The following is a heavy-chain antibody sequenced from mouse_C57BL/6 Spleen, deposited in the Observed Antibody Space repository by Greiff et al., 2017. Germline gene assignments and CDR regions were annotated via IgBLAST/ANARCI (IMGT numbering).Heavy chain of an antibody. CDR2: INPNYGTN. J-gene: IGHJ2*01. CDR1: GYSFTDYN. V-gene: IGHV1-39*01. CDR3: TRYGNYSDYFDY. D-gene: IGHD2-1*01. Sequence: EVHLVESGPELVKPGASVKISGKASGYSFTDYNMNWVKQSNGKSLEWIGVINPNYGTNSYNQKFKGKSTLTVDQSSSTAYMQLNSLTSEDSAVYYCTRYGNYSDYFDYWGQGTTLTVSS.